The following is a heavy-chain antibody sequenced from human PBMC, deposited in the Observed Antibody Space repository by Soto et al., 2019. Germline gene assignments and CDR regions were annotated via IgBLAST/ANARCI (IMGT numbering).Heavy chain of an antibody. CDR3: ARDLRMVYAIDFDY. CDR1: GFTFSSYS. CDR2: ISSSGSTI. J-gene: IGHJ4*02. Sequence: EVQLVESGGGLVQPGGSLRLSCAASGFTFSSYSMNWVRQAPGKGLEWVSYISSSGSTIYYADSVKGRFTISRDNAKNSLYLPMNSLRDEDTPVYYCARDLRMVYAIDFDYWGQGTLFTVSS. V-gene: IGHV3-48*02. D-gene: IGHD2-8*01.